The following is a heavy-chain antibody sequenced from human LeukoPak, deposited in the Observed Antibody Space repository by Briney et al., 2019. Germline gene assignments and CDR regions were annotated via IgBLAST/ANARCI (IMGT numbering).Heavy chain of an antibody. CDR1: GFTFSSYS. V-gene: IGHV3-21*04. CDR3: AKDSAKKYDDY. Sequence: GGSLRLSCAASGFTFSSYSMNWVRQAPGKGLEWVSSISSSSSYIYYADSVKGRFTISRENSKNTLYLQMNSLRAEDTAVYYCAKDSAKKYDDYWGQGTLVTVSS. CDR2: ISSSSSYI. D-gene: IGHD2/OR15-2a*01. J-gene: IGHJ4*02.